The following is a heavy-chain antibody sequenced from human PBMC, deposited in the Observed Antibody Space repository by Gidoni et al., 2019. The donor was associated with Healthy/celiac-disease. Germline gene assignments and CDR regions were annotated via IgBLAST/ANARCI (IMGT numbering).Heavy chain of an antibody. CDR1: GFTFSSYG. Sequence: QVQLVESGGGVVQPGRSLRLSCAASGFTFSSYGMHWVRQAPVKGLEWVAVISYDGSNKYDADSVKGRFTISRDNSKNTLYLQMNSLRAEDTAVYYCAKARAELWDGVDYWGQGTLVTVSS. CDR2: ISYDGSNK. D-gene: IGHD2-21*01. J-gene: IGHJ4*02. V-gene: IGHV3-30*18. CDR3: AKARAELWDGVDY.